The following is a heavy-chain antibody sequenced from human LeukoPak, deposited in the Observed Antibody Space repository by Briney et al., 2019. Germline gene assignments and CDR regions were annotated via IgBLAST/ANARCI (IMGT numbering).Heavy chain of an antibody. D-gene: IGHD3-9*01. CDR1: GGSISSSY. CDR2: IYHSGST. CDR3: ARGSHYDILTGYFFSAAFDI. V-gene: IGHV4-59*12. Sequence: SETLSLTCTVSGGSISSSYWNWIRQPPGKGLEWIGYIYHSGSTNYNPSLKSRVTISVDRSKNQFSLKLSSVTAADTAVYYCARGSHYDILTGYFFSAAFDIWGQGTMVTVSS. J-gene: IGHJ3*02.